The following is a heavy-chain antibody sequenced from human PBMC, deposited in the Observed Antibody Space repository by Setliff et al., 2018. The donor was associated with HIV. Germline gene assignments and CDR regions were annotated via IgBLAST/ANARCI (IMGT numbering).Heavy chain of an antibody. D-gene: IGHD3-3*01. CDR3: ARVGGVVAYYFYYMDV. CDR1: GGSISSGSYY. CDR2: IYTSGST. V-gene: IGHV4-61*09. J-gene: IGHJ6*03. Sequence: PSETLSLTCTVSGGSISSGSYYWSWIRQPAGKGLEWIGHIYTSGSTNYNPSLKSRVTISVDTSKNQFSLKLSSVTAADTAVYYCARVGGVVAYYFYYMDVWGKGTTVTVSS.